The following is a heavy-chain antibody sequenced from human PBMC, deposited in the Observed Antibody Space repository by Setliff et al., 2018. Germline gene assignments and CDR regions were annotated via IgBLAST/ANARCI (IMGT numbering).Heavy chain of an antibody. V-gene: IGHV1-18*03. D-gene: IGHD3-10*01. CDR1: GYTFRQSI. J-gene: IGHJ5*02. CDR2: IGVYSGNT. CDR3: MRLVRFGSRTVCQRTSGDEA. Sequence: GASVKVSCKASGYTFRQSIVRWVRQAPGQGLEWLGWIGVYSGNTYSAQRSQGRVSLTTDESTNTAYLELRGLRPDDMAVYYCMRLVRFGSRTVCQRTSGDEAWGQGTLVTVSS.